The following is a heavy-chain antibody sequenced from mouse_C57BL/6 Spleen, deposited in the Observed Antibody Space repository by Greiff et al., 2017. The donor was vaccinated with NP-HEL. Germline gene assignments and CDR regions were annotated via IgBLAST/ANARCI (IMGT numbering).Heavy chain of an antibody. CDR1: GYTFTSYW. CDR2: IDPSDSYT. D-gene: IGHD2-4*01. J-gene: IGHJ2*01. Sequence: VQLQQPGAELVMPGASVKLSCKASGYTFTSYWMHWVKQRPGQGLEWIGEIDPSDSYTNYNQKFKGKSTLTVDKSSSTAYMQLSSLTSEDSAVYSCARGGLSTMITFAYWGQGTTLTVSS. CDR3: ARGGLSTMITFAY. V-gene: IGHV1-69*01.